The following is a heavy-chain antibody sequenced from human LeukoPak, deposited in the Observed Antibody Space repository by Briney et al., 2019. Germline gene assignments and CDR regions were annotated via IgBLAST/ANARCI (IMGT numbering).Heavy chain of an antibody. V-gene: IGHV3-33*01. Sequence: PGGSLRLSCAASGFTFSSYGMHWVRQAPGKGLEWVAVIWYDGSNKYYADSVKGRFTISRDNSKNTLYMQMNSLRAKDTAVYYCARDGGYRNYYFDYWGQGTLVTVSS. D-gene: IGHD6-13*01. J-gene: IGHJ4*02. CDR2: IWYDGSNK. CDR1: GFTFSSYG. CDR3: ARDGGYRNYYFDY.